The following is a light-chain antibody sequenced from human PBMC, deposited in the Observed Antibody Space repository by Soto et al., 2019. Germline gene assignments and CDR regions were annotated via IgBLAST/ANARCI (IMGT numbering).Light chain of an antibody. J-gene: IGKJ1*01. CDR2: GAS. CDR1: QSVNSNY. V-gene: IGKV3-20*01. CDR3: QQYGSSQWT. Sequence: EILLTQSPGTLSLSPGERASLSCRASQSVNSNYLAWYQQKPGQAPRLLIYGASIRATGIPDRFSGSGSGTDFTLTISRLEPEDFAVYYCQQYGSSQWTFGQGTKVDIK.